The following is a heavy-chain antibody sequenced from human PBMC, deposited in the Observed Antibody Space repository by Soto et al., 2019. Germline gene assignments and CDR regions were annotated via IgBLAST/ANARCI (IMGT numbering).Heavy chain of an antibody. V-gene: IGHV1-46*01. Sequence: ASVKVSCKASGYTFTSYYMHWVRQAPGQGLEWMGIINPSGGSTSYAQKFQGRVTMTRDTSTSTVYMELSSLRSEDTAVYYCAREPYYYDSSVYDPFAYSGQGTLVTVSS. CDR1: GYTFTSYY. J-gene: IGHJ4*02. D-gene: IGHD3-22*01. CDR2: INPSGGST. CDR3: AREPYYYDSSVYDPFAY.